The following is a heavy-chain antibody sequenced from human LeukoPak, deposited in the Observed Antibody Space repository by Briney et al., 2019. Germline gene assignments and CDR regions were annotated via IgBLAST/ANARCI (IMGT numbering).Heavy chain of an antibody. CDR3: ASTDELGTRWDY. CDR1: GYTFTSYY. D-gene: IGHD7-27*01. V-gene: IGHV1-46*01. J-gene: IGHJ4*02. Sequence: ASVKVSCKASGYTFTSYYMHWVRQAPGQGLEWMGIINPSGGSTSYAQKFQGRVTMTRDTSTSTVYMELSSLRSEDTAVYYCASTDELGTRWDYWGQGTLVTVSS. CDR2: INPSGGST.